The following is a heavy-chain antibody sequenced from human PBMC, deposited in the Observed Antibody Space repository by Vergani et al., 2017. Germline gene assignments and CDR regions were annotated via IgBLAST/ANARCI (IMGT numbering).Heavy chain of an antibody. J-gene: IGHJ3*02. CDR3: AAPIKEEQPRTGDAFEI. D-gene: IGHD6-13*01. Sequence: QVQLVQSGAEVKKPGASVKVSCKASGYTFTSYYMHWVRQAPGQGLEWMGIINPSGGSTSYARKFQGRVTMTRDTSTSTVYMELSSLRSEDTAVYYCAAPIKEEQPRTGDAFEIWGQGTMVTVSS. V-gene: IGHV1-46*03. CDR2: INPSGGST. CDR1: GYTFTSYY.